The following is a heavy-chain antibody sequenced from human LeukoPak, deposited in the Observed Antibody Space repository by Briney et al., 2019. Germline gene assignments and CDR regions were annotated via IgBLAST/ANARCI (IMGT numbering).Heavy chain of an antibody. Sequence: PSETLSLTCTVSGGSISSGSYYWSWIRQPPGKGLEWIGYIYYSGSTYYNPSLKSRVTISVDTSKNQFSLKLSSVTAADTAVYYCARSFGVGRDGWFDPWGQGTLVTVSS. J-gene: IGHJ5*02. CDR1: GGSISSGSYY. D-gene: IGHD3-3*01. CDR2: IYYSGST. CDR3: ARSFGVGRDGWFDP. V-gene: IGHV4-30-4*08.